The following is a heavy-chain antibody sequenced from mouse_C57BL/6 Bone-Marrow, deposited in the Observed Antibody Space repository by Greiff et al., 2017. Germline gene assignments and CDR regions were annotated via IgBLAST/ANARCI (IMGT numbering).Heavy chain of an antibody. J-gene: IGHJ3*01. V-gene: IGHV5-4*01. D-gene: IGHD2-4*01. Sequence: EVQLVASGGGLVKPGGSLKLSCAASGFTFSSYAMSWVRQTPAKRLEWVATISDGGSYTYYPDNVKGRFTISRDNAKNNLYLQMSHLKSEDTAMYYCAREAYDYGAYWGQGTLVTVSA. CDR3: AREAYDYGAY. CDR2: ISDGGSYT. CDR1: GFTFSSYA.